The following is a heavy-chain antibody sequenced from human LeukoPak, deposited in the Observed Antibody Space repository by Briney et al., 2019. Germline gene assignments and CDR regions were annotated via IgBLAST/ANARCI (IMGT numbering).Heavy chain of an antibody. Sequence: ASVKVSCKASGYTFTSYGITWVRQAPGEGLEWMGWISVYNDKTNYAQKLQGRVTMTTETSTSTAYMELRSLRSDDTAVYYCARGGTPSYNYYMDVWGKGTTVTISS. V-gene: IGHV1-18*01. D-gene: IGHD3-16*01. CDR3: ARGGTPSYNYYMDV. CDR2: ISVYNDKT. CDR1: GYTFTSYG. J-gene: IGHJ6*03.